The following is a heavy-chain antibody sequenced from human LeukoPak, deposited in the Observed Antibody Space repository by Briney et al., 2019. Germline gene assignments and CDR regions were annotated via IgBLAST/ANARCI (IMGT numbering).Heavy chain of an antibody. V-gene: IGHV4-59*01. D-gene: IGHD2-2*01. Sequence: SETLSLTCTVSGGSISSYYWGWIRQPPGKGLDWIGYIYYSGSTNYNPSLKSRVTISVDTSKNQFSLKLSSVTAADTAVYYCARGSRYTSYHGFYFDYWGQGTLVTVSS. CDR2: IYYSGST. J-gene: IGHJ4*02. CDR1: GGSISSYY. CDR3: ARGSRYTSYHGFYFDY.